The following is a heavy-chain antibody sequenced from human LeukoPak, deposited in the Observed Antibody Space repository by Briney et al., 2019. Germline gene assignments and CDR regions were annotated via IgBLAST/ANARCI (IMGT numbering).Heavy chain of an antibody. J-gene: IGHJ4*02. D-gene: IGHD6-19*01. CDR2: INPSGSST. CDR3: AIGTQWLVGGYYFDY. Sequence: GASVKVSCKASGYSFTSHYMHWVRQAPGQGLEWLGLINPSGSSTLYAQKFQGRVTMTRDMSTTTDYMELSSLRSEDTAVYYCAIGTQWLVGGYYFDYWGQGTLVTVSS. CDR1: GYSFTSHY. V-gene: IGHV1-46*01.